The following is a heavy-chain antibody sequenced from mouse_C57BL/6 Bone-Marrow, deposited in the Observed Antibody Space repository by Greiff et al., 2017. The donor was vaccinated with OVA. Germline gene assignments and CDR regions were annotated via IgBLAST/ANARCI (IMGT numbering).Heavy chain of an antibody. CDR1: GYSITSDYA. Sequence: EVQLQESGPGLVKPSQSLSLTCTVTGYSITSDYAWNWIRQFPGNKLEWMGYISNSGSTSYNPSLKSRISITRDTSKNQFFLQLNSVTTEDTATYYCARTGTGAMDYWGQGTSVTVSS. CDR2: ISNSGST. V-gene: IGHV3-2*02. J-gene: IGHJ4*01. CDR3: ARTGTGAMDY. D-gene: IGHD4-1*01.